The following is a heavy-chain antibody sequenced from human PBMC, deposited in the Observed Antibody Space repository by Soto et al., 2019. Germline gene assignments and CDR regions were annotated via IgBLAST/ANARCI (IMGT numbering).Heavy chain of an antibody. CDR1: GFTFINYA. V-gene: IGHV3-23*01. CDR3: ARKVLGSTSRPDWWYFDL. J-gene: IGHJ2*01. CDR2: ISGGGDRT. D-gene: IGHD2-2*01. Sequence: EVQLLEAGGGLVQPGGSLRLSCVGSGFTFINYAMNWVRQTPGKGLEWVSGISGGGDRTFDADSVKGRFTISRDNSKKTVNLKMNSLRADDTAVYYCARKVLGSTSRPDWWYFDLWGRGTLVTVSS.